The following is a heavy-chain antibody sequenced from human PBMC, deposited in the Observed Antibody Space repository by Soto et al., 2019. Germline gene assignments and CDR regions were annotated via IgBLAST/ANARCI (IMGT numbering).Heavy chain of an antibody. J-gene: IGHJ4*02. CDR1: GVTFRNYA. V-gene: IGHV3-23*01. D-gene: IGHD3-10*01. CDR3: AKQRADYGSAADTFYCDS. CDR2: LSGSGGTT. Sequence: EVQLLESGGGLVQPGGSLRLYCTVSGVTFRNYAMNWVRQSPGKGLEWVSSLSGSGGTTYYEDSVKGRFIIARDNSTNTLYLLMHSLRAEDTALYYCAKQRADYGSAADTFYCDSWGQGALVTFSS.